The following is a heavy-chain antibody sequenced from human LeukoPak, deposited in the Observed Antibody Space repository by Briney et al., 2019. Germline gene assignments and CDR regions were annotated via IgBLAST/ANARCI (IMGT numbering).Heavy chain of an antibody. CDR1: GFTFSRHW. D-gene: IGHD4-17*01. Sequence: GGSLRLSCAASGFTFSRHWMGWVRQAPGKGPEWVASIKQDGSQYCVDSVKGRSIISRDNAKNSLYLQMNSLRVEDTAVYSCARGPDYGDRLDFFDYWGQGTLVTVSS. V-gene: IGHV3-7*01. J-gene: IGHJ4*02. CDR3: ARGPDYGDRLDFFDY. CDR2: IKQDGSQ.